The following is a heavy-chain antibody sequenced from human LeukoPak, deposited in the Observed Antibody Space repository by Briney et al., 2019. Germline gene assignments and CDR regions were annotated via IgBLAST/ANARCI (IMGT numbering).Heavy chain of an antibody. Sequence: ASVKVSCKASGYTFTSYGISWVRQARGQRLEGIGWIVVGSGNTNYAQKFQERVTITRDMSTSTAYMELSSLRSEDTAVYYCAAARQFIAAGPSGFDPWGQGTLVTVSS. CDR3: AAARQFIAAGPSGFDP. CDR2: IVVGSGNT. J-gene: IGHJ5*02. V-gene: IGHV1-58*02. CDR1: GYTFTSYG. D-gene: IGHD6-13*01.